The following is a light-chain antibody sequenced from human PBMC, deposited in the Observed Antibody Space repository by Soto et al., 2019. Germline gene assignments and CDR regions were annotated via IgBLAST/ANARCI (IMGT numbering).Light chain of an antibody. CDR2: DVS. V-gene: IGLV2-14*01. Sequence: QSVLTQPASVSGSPGQSITISCTGTSSDVGGYNYVSWYQQHPGKAPKLMIYDVSNRPSGVSNRFSGSKSGNTASLTISGLQAEDEADYYCQSYDSSLSGLVFGGGTKLTVL. CDR3: QSYDSSLSGLV. J-gene: IGLJ2*01. CDR1: SSDVGGYNY.